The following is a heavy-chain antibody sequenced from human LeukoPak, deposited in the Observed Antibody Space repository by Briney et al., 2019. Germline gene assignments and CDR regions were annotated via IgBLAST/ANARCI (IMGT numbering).Heavy chain of an antibody. CDR2: ISSSSSYI. CDR1: GFTFSSYS. D-gene: IGHD3-10*01. J-gene: IGHJ6*03. CDR3: ASATGSLTWYYYYMDV. Sequence: GGSLRLSCAASGFTFSSYSMNWVRQAPGKGLEWVSSISSSSSYIYYAGSVKGRFTISRDNAKNSLYLQMNSLSAEDTAVYYCASATGSLTWYYYYMDVWGKGTTVTVSS. V-gene: IGHV3-21*01.